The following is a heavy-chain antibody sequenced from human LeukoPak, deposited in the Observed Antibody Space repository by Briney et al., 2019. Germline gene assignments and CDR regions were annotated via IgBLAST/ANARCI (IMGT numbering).Heavy chain of an antibody. CDR3: ARDLYSGYDGSDY. V-gene: IGHV3-11*01. CDR1: GFTFSDYY. D-gene: IGHD5-12*01. Sequence: GGSLRLSCAASGFTFSDYYMSWIRQAPGKGLEWVSYISSSGSTIYYADSVKGRITISRDNAKNSLYLQMNSLRAEDTAVYYCARDLYSGYDGSDYWGQGTLVTVSS. CDR2: ISSSGSTI. J-gene: IGHJ4*02.